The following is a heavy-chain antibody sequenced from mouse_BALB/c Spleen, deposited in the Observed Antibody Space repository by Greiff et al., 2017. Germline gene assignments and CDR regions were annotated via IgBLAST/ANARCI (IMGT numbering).Heavy chain of an antibody. D-gene: IGHD2-2*01. Sequence: EVKLMESGGGLVQPGGSRKLSCAASGFTFSSFGMHWVRQAPEKGLEWVAYISSGSSTIYYADTVKGRFTISRDNPKNTLFLQMTSLRSEDTAMYYCARYYGYDSAWFAYWGQGTLVTVSA. CDR1: GFTFSSFG. CDR3: ARYYGYDSAWFAY. CDR2: ISSGSSTI. V-gene: IGHV5-17*02. J-gene: IGHJ3*01.